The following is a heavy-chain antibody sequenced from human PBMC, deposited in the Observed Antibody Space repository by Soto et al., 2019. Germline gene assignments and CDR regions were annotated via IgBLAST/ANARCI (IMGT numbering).Heavy chain of an antibody. Sequence: PGCSVRLSGSASGFSFSSYAMSWVRQATGKGLEWVSAISGSGGSTYYADSVKGRFTTSRDNSKNTLYLQMNSLRAEDTAVYYCAKDIGIVVVVALDYYYGMHVPGPGP. CDR1: GFSFSSYA. D-gene: IGHD2-15*01. J-gene: IGHJ6*02. CDR3: AKDIGIVVVVALDYYYGMHV. CDR2: ISGSGGST. V-gene: IGHV3-23*01.